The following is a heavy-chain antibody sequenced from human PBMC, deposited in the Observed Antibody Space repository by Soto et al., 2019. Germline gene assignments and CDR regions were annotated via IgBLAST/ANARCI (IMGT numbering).Heavy chain of an antibody. Sequence: DVQLVESGGGLIQPGGSLRLSCAALGLTISGKKYMSWVRQAPGRGLEWVSGLYDVDGTYYADSVKGRFTISRDSSKTIVFLQMNSLGPHDTAVYYCATWLQREHAYDIWGLGTTVTVSS. CDR3: ATWLQREHAYDI. CDR1: GLTISGKKY. V-gene: IGHV3-53*01. D-gene: IGHD1-1*01. J-gene: IGHJ3*02. CDR2: LYDVDGT.